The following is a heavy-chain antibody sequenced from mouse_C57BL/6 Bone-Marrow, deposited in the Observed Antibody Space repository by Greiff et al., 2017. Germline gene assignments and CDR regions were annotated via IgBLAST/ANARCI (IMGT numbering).Heavy chain of an antibody. V-gene: IGHV5-2*01. D-gene: IGHD1-1*01. CDR1: EYEFPSHD. CDR3: ARQSYYYGRMDY. J-gene: IGHJ2*01. CDR2: INSDGGST. Sequence: EVNVVESGGGLVQPGESLTLSCESNEYEFPSHDMSWVRKTPEKRLELVAAINSDGGSTYYPATMERRFIISRDNTKKTLYLQMSSLRSEDTALYYCARQSYYYGRMDYWGQGTTLTVSS.